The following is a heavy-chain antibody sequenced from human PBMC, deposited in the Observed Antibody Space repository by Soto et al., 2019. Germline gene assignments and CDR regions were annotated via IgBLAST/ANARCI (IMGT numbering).Heavy chain of an antibody. Sequence: QVQLMQSGAEVKKPGASVKVSCKASGYPLTSYSIIWVRQAPGQGLEWMGWISTYNGNTNYAQKFQGRLTMTTDTSTSTAYMEVRSLSSDDTAVYYCARGVDYYQYMDVGGKGTTVTVSS. J-gene: IGHJ6*03. CDR1: GYPLTSYS. V-gene: IGHV1-18*01. CDR2: ISTYNGNT. CDR3: ARGVDYYQYMDV.